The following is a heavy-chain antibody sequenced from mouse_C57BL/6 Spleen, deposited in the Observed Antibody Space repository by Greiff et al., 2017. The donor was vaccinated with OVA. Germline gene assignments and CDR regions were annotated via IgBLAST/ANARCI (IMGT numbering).Heavy chain of an antibody. J-gene: IGHJ4*01. V-gene: IGHV1-50*01. CDR2: IDPSDSYT. CDR3: ARSGYGSTSHAMDY. D-gene: IGHD1-1*01. Sequence: VQLQQPGAELVKPGASVKLSCKASGYTFTSYWMQWVKQRPGQGLEWIGEIDPSDSYTNYNQKFKGKATLTVDTSSSTAYMQLSSLTSEDSAGYYCARSGYGSTSHAMDYWGQGTSVTVSS. CDR1: GYTFTSYW.